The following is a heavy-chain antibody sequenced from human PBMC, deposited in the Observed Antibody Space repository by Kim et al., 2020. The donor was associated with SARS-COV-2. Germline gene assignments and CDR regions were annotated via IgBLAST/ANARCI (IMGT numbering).Heavy chain of an antibody. J-gene: IGHJ5*02. CDR3: ASATPENWFDP. V-gene: IGHV3-33*01. Sequence: GGSLRLSCAASGFTFSSYGMHWVRQAPGKGLEWVAVIWYDGSNKYYADSVKGRFTISRDNSKNTLYLQMNSLRAEDTAVYYCASATPENWFDPWGQGTLVTVSS. CDR2: IWYDGSNK. CDR1: GFTFSSYG.